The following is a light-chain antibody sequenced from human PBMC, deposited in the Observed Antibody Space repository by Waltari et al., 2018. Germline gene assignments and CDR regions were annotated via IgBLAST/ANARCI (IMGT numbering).Light chain of an antibody. CDR2: VNSDGSH. J-gene: IGLJ3*02. CDR3: QTGGHGTWV. CDR1: SGYSSNV. V-gene: IGLV4-69*01. Sequence: LVLTHSPSASASLAASVKPTCTLSSGYSSNVIAWLQQQPGKGPRYLMKVNSDGSHRKGDDIPDRFSASKSGTECQLTISSLQSEDEADYFWQTGGHGTWVFGGGTKLTVL.